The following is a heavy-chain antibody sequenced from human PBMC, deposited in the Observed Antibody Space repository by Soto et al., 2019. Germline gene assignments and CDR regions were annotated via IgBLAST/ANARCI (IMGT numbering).Heavy chain of an antibody. D-gene: IGHD2-2*01. CDR2: IYSGGSI. V-gene: IGHV3-53*01. CDR3: ARDRGDCSSVSCYGSFYYGMDV. CDR1: GFIVSSHY. J-gene: IGHJ6*02. Sequence: EVQLVEAGGGLIQPGGSLRLSCAASGFIVSSHYMSWVRQAPGKGLEWVSAIYSGGSIYYTDSVERRFTISRDVSKNILYLQMNSLRADDTAVYYCARDRGDCSSVSCYGSFYYGMDVWGQGTTVIVS.